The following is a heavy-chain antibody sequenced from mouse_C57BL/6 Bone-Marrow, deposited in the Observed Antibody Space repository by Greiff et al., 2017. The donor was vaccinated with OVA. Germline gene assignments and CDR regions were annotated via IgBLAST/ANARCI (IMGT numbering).Heavy chain of an antibody. V-gene: IGHV5-4*01. D-gene: IGHD2-4*01. CDR2: ISDGGSYT. J-gene: IGHJ3*01. CDR1: GFTFSSYA. CDR3: ARSPYDYDRFAY. Sequence: DVHLVESGGGLVKPGGSLKLSCAASGFTFSSYALSWVRQTPEKRLEWVATISDGGSYTYYPDNVKGRFTISRDNAKNNLYLQMSHLKSEDTAMYYCARSPYDYDRFAYWGQGTLVTVSA.